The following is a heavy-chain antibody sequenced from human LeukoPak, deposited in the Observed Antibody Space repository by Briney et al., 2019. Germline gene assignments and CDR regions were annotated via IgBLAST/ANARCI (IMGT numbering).Heavy chain of an antibody. CDR2: INPSGGST. D-gene: IGHD3-22*01. J-gene: IGHJ4*02. Sequence: ASVKVSCKASGYTFTSYYMHWVRQAPGQGLEWMGIINPSGGSTSYAQKFQGRVTMTRDTSTSTVYMELSSLRSEDTAVYYCARDGTGCSSTSCQRRYYYDSSGYYSPEHAWYWGQGTLVTVSS. CDR1: GYTFTSYY. CDR3: ARDGTGCSSTSCQRRYYYDSSGYYSPEHAWY. V-gene: IGHV1-46*01.